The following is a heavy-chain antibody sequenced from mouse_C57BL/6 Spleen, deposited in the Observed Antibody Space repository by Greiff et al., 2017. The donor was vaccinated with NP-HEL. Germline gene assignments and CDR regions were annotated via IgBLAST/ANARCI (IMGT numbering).Heavy chain of an antibody. CDR1: GYTFTSYW. V-gene: IGHV1-61*01. J-gene: IGHJ4*01. CDR3: ARKHSETAQANAMDY. CDR2: IYPSDSET. Sequence: QVQLKQPGAELVRPGSSVKLSCKASGYTFTSYWMDWVKQRPGQGLEWIGNIYPSDSETHYNQKFKDKATLTVDKSSSTAYMQLSSLTSEDSAVYYCARKHSETAQANAMDYWGQGTSVTVSS. D-gene: IGHD3-2*02.